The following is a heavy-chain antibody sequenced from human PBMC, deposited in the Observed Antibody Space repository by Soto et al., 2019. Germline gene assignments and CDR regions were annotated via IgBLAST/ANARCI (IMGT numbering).Heavy chain of an antibody. CDR1: GYTFTSYA. V-gene: IGHV1-3*01. Sequence: ASVKVSCKASGYTFTSYAMHWVRQAPGQRLEWMGWINAGNGNTKYSQKFQGRVTITRDTSASTAYMELSSLRSEDTAVYYCARDPEYYYDSSGYPTRDYWGRGTLVTLSS. CDR2: INAGNGNT. CDR3: ARDPEYYYDSSGYPTRDY. J-gene: IGHJ4*02. D-gene: IGHD3-22*01.